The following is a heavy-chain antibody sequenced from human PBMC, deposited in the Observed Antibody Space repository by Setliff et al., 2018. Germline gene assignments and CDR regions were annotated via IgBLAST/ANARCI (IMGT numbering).Heavy chain of an antibody. Sequence: QPGGSLSLSCAASGFTFSRYGMHWVRQPPGKGRERVAVIYYDGSNTHYTDSVEGRFTISRDNSKNTLYLQMNILGAADTAMYYCARDMFPHIMCELPVDSWGQGTLVTVSS. V-gene: IGHV3-33*01. CDR3: ARDMFPHIMCELPVDS. CDR1: GFTFSRYG. D-gene: IGHD1-7*01. J-gene: IGHJ4*02. CDR2: IYYDGSNT.